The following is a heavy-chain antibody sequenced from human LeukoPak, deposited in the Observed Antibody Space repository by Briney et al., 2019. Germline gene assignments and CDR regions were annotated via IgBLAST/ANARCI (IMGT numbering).Heavy chain of an antibody. CDR3: ANYGSGSYRFDP. Sequence: SQTLSLTCTVSGGSISSGGYYWSWIRQHPGKGLEWIGYIHHSGSSYYNPSLKSRVIISVDTSKNQFSLKLNSVTAADTAVYYCANYGSGSYRFDPWGQGTLVTVSS. V-gene: IGHV4-31*03. J-gene: IGHJ5*02. D-gene: IGHD3-10*01. CDR2: IHHSGSS. CDR1: GGSISSGGYY.